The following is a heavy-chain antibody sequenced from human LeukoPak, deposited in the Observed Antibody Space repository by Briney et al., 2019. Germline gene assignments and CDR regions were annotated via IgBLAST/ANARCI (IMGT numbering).Heavy chain of an antibody. V-gene: IGHV3-48*02. CDR3: ARDSQKLRFLEWLLWFDY. CDR1: GFTFSSYS. D-gene: IGHD3-3*01. Sequence: GGSLRLSCAASGFTFSSYSMNWVRQAPGKGLKWVSYISSSSTIYYADSVKGRFTISRDNAKNPLYLQMNSLRDEDTAVYYCARDSQKLRFLEWLLWFDYWGQGTLVTVSS. CDR2: ISSSSTI. J-gene: IGHJ4*02.